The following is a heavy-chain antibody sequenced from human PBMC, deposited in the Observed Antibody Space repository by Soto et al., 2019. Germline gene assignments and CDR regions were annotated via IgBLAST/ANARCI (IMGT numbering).Heavy chain of an antibody. V-gene: IGHV3-9*02. CDR2: LSWDRSTV. Sequence: PGGSQRLSCVASGSSSDPFTMHWVRELPGKGLEWVAGLSWDRSTVAYADSVQGRFTISRDHAKDSVDLLMDSLRPDDTALYFCAVSSPDIVVLPSSIYFTSWGPGTQVTV. D-gene: IGHD2-15*01. CDR1: GSSSDPFT. CDR3: AVSSPDIVVLPSSIYFTS. J-gene: IGHJ4*02.